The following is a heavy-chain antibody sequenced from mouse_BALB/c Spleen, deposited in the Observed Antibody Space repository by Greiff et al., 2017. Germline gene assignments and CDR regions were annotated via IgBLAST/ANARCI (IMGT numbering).Heavy chain of an antibody. CDR3: ARGGFYYYGSRAMDY. D-gene: IGHD1-1*01. Sequence: ESGPGLVKPSQSLSLTCTVTGYSITSDYAWNWIRQFPGNKLEWMGYISYSGSTSYNPSLKSRISITRDTSKNQFFLQLNSVTTEDTATYYCARGGFYYYGSRAMDYWGQGTSVTVSS. V-gene: IGHV3-2*02. CDR1: GYSITSDYA. CDR2: ISYSGST. J-gene: IGHJ4*01.